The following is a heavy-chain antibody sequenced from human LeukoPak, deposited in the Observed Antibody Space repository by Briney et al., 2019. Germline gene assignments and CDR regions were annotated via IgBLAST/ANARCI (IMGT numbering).Heavy chain of an antibody. Sequence: GGSLRLSCAASGFTFSSYAMHWVRQAPGKGLEWVSGISWNSGSIGYADSVKGRFTISRDNAKNSLYLQMNSLRAEDTALYYCAKVLIRFLEWFDAFDIWGQGTMVTVSS. CDR3: AKVLIRFLEWFDAFDI. CDR1: GFTFSSYA. CDR2: ISWNSGSI. D-gene: IGHD3-3*01. J-gene: IGHJ3*02. V-gene: IGHV3-9*01.